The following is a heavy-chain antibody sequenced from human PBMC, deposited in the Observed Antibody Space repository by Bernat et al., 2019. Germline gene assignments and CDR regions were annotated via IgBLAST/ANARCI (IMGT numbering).Heavy chain of an antibody. CDR2: ISSSSSTI. CDR1: GFTFSSYS. D-gene: IGHD5-12*01. Sequence: EVQLLESGGGLVHPGGSLRLSCAASGFTFSSYSMNWVRQAPGKGLEWVSYISSSSSTICYADSVKGRFTISRDNAKNSLYLQMNSLRAEDTAVYYCARDFPTGYGGYDYYYYGMDVWGQGTTVTVSS. V-gene: IGHV3-48*01. J-gene: IGHJ6*02. CDR3: ARDFPTGYGGYDYYYYGMDV.